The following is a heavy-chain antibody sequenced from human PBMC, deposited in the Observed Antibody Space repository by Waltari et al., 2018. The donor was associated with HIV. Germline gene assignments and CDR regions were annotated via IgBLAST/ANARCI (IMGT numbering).Heavy chain of an antibody. CDR1: GFPLSTDTMR. Sequence: QVTLQESGPALVKPTQTLTLTFTISGFPLSTDTMRTRCIRQPPGKALAWLARIAWDDDKFSNTSLRTRLTISKDTSKNQVVLRMTNVDPVDTATYYCARTFMVRGVSHNYYYFGMDVWGQGTTVTVSS. J-gene: IGHJ6*02. CDR2: IAWDDDK. V-gene: IGHV2-70*04. D-gene: IGHD3-10*01. CDR3: ARTFMVRGVSHNYYYFGMDV.